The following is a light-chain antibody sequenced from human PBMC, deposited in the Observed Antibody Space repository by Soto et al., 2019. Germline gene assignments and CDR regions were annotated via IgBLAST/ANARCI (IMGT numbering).Light chain of an antibody. Sequence: EIMLTQSPATLSLSPGERATLSCRASQSVSSYLAWYQQKPGQAPRLLIYGGSSRATGIPVRFSGSGSETDFTLTITRLEPEDFAVYYCQQYSSSRTFGQGTKV. J-gene: IGKJ1*01. CDR2: GGS. CDR3: QQYSSSRT. V-gene: IGKV3-20*01. CDR1: QSVSSY.